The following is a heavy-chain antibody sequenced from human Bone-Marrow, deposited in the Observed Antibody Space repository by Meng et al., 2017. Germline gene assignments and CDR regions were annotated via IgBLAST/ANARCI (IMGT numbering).Heavy chain of an antibody. CDR2: INHSGST. CDR3: ARGPYDYVWGSYRPLGIGTFDY. CDR1: GGSFSGYY. Sequence: QLERGGGGPLKPSEALSLTCAGHGGSFSGYYWSWSRQPPGKGLEWIGEINHSGSTNYNPSLKSRVTISVDTSKNQFSLKLSSVTAADTAVYYCARGPYDYVWGSYRPLGIGTFDYWGQGTLVTVSS. D-gene: IGHD3-16*02. J-gene: IGHJ4*02. V-gene: IGHV4-34*01.